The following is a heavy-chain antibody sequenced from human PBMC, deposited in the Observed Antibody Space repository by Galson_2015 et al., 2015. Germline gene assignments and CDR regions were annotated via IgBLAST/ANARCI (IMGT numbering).Heavy chain of an antibody. CDR3: ARDYCSSTSCYSDY. Sequence: SLRLSCAASGFTFSSYGMHWVRQAPGKGLEWVAAISYDGSNKYYADSVKGRFTISRDNSKNTLYLQMNSLRAEDTAVYYCARDYCSSTSCYSDYWGQGTLVTVSS. CDR2: ISYDGSNK. CDR1: GFTFSSYG. V-gene: IGHV3-30*03. J-gene: IGHJ4*02. D-gene: IGHD2-2*02.